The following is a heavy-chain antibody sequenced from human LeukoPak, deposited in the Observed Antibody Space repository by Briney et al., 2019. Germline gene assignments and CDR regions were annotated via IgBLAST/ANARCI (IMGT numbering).Heavy chain of an antibody. CDR1: DYSVTSDHY. Sequence: SETLSLTCAVSDYSVTSDHYWGWLRLAPGKGLEWIRSIYESGGTYYNPSLKSRVTLSVDTSKDQFSLRLTSVTAADTGIYYCAREGRTSGTSWYDPWGQGTRVTVSS. CDR2: IYESGGT. V-gene: IGHV4-38-2*01. J-gene: IGHJ5*02. D-gene: IGHD3-10*01. CDR3: AREGRTSGTSWYDP.